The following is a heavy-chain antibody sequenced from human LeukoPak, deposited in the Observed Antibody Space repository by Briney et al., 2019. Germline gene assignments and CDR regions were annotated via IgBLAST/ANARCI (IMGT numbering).Heavy chain of an antibody. CDR2: ISSRSSYI. CDR1: GFTFSTYE. D-gene: IGHD3-22*01. V-gene: IGHV3-21*01. J-gene: IGHJ4*02. CDR3: AREYYDSSVANDY. Sequence: PGGSLRLSCAASGFTFSTYEMNWVRQAPGKGLEWVSSISSRSSYIYYADSVKGRFTISRDNAKNSLYLQMNSLRAEDTAVYYCAREYYDSSVANDYWGQGTLVTVSS.